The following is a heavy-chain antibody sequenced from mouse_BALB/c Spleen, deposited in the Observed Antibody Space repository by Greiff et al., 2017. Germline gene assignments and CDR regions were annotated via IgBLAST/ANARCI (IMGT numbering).Heavy chain of an antibody. J-gene: IGHJ4*01. CDR2: ISSGSSTI. Sequence: EVKLMESGGGLVQPGGSRKLSCAASGFTFSSFGMHWVRQAPEKGLEWVAYISSGSSTIYYADTVKGRFTISRDNPKNTLFLQMTSLRSEETAMYYCARWGVRPYAMDYWGQGTSVTVAS. CDR1: GFTFSSFG. CDR3: ARWGVRPYAMDY. V-gene: IGHV5-17*02. D-gene: IGHD2-14*01.